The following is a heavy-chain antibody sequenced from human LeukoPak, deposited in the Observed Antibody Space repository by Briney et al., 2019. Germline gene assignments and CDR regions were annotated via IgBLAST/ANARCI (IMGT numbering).Heavy chain of an antibody. J-gene: IGHJ3*01. CDR1: GYTFTSYD. D-gene: IGHD3-10*01. CDR2: INPNGGGT. Sequence: GASVKVSCKASGYTFTSYDINWVRQATGQGLEWMGRINPNGGGTNYAQKFQGRVTMTRDTSISTAYMELSRLRSDDTAVYYCARNIWFGESNDAFDFWGQGIMVTVSS. CDR3: ARNIWFGESNDAFDF. V-gene: IGHV1-2*02.